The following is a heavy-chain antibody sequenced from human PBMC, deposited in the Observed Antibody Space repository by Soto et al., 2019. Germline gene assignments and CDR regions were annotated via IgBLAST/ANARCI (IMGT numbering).Heavy chain of an antibody. CDR2: IYYSGST. CDR1: GGSISSGTYY. CDR3: ARETLPYYYYGMDV. J-gene: IGHJ6*02. Sequence: SETLSLTCTVSGGSISSGTYYWSWIRQHPGKGLEWIAYIYYSGSTNYDPSPKSRVTISVDTSKNQFSLKLSSVTAADTAVYYCARETLPYYYYGMDVWGQGTTVTVSS. V-gene: IGHV4-61*01.